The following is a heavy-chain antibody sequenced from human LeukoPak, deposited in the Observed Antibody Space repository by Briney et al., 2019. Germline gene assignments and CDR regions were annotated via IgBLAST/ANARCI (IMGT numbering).Heavy chain of an antibody. CDR1: GFTFSSYG. D-gene: IGHD3-3*01. V-gene: IGHV3-30*02. J-gene: IGHJ3*02. Sequence: GGSLRLSCVASGFTFSSYGMHWVRRAPGKGLEWVALIRYDGSNKYYADSVKGRFTISRDNSENTLYLQMNNLRAEDTAVYYCARTYYDYWSGPYAFDIWGQGTMVTVSS. CDR2: IRYDGSNK. CDR3: ARTYYDYWSGPYAFDI.